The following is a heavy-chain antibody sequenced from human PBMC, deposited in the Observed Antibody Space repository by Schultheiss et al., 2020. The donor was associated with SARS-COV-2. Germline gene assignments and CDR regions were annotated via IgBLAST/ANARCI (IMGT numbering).Heavy chain of an antibody. CDR2: INHSGST. D-gene: IGHD2-2*01. Sequence: SETLSLTCTVSGGSISSYYWGWIRQPPGKGLEWIGEINHSGSTNYNPSLKSRVTISVDTSKNQFSLKLSSVTAADTAVYYCAGVPAVTFRYYYYYYMDVWGKGTTVTVSS. J-gene: IGHJ6*03. V-gene: IGHV4-34*01. CDR1: GGSISSYY. CDR3: AGVPAVTFRYYYYYYMDV.